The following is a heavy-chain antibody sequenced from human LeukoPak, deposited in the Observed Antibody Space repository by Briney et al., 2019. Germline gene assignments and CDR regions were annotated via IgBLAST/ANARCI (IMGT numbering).Heavy chain of an antibody. CDR1: GFTFSSYW. Sequence: GGSLRLSCAASGFTFSSYWMDWVRQAPGKGLVWVSRINSDGSTTTYADSVKGRFTISRDNAKNTLYLQMNSLRAEDTAVYYCARVGSGWYLFDYWGQGTLVTVSS. J-gene: IGHJ4*02. CDR2: INSDGSTT. CDR3: ARVGSGWYLFDY. D-gene: IGHD6-19*01. V-gene: IGHV3-74*01.